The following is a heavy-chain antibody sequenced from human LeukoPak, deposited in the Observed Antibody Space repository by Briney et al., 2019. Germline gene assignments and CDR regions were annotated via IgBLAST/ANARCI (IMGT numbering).Heavy chain of an antibody. CDR3: ARDRDYAFDY. J-gene: IGHJ4*02. CDR1: GFIFSSFS. V-gene: IGHV3-48*02. CDR2: IDSDTYGNTI. Sequence: GGSLRLSCAASGFIFSSFSVNWVRQAPGKGLEWISYIDSDTYGNTIYYPHTVKGRFTISRDNAKNSLYLQMDSLRDEDTAVYYCARDRDYAFDYWGQGTLVTVSS. D-gene: IGHD4-17*01.